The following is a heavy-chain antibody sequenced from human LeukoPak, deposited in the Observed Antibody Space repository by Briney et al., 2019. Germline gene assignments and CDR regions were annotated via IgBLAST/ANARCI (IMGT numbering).Heavy chain of an antibody. V-gene: IGHV3-74*01. D-gene: IGHD5-12*01. CDR3: VVASDALDL. Sequence: GGSLRLSCAASGFTFSIYRMYWVRQAPGKGLVWVSRIDSDGRTTDYADSLRGRFIISRDNSKNTLYLQMNSLKADDTAIYYCVVASDALDLWGQGTTVTVSS. CDR1: GFTFSIYR. J-gene: IGHJ3*01. CDR2: IDSDGRTT.